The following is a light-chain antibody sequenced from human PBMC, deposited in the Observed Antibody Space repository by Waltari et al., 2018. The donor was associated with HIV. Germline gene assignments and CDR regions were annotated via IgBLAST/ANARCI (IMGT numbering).Light chain of an antibody. CDR1: QSLRHSNGYDY. Sequence: DIVMSQSPLSLPVTPGEPASISCRSSQSLRHSNGYDYLDWYVQRTGQSPQLLIYLGSKWASGVPDRFSVSGSGTDFTLKISRVEAEDVGVYYCMQTLKPWGTFGPGTTV. CDR3: MQTLKPWGT. CDR2: LGS. V-gene: IGKV2-28*01. J-gene: IGKJ3*01.